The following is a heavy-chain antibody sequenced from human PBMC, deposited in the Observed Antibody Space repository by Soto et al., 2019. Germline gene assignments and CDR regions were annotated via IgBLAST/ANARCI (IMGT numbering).Heavy chain of an antibody. D-gene: IGHD6-6*01. Sequence: EVQLLESGGGLVQPGGSLRLSCAASGFTFNNYAMRWVRQAPGKGLEWVSTVIGSGATTYYADSVKSRFTVSRDNSKNTVYLQMNSLRAEDTAVYYCAKAGGEYSSSREYYFDYWGQGALVTVSS. J-gene: IGHJ4*02. CDR1: GFTFNNYA. CDR2: VIGSGATT. V-gene: IGHV3-23*01. CDR3: AKAGGEYSSSREYYFDY.